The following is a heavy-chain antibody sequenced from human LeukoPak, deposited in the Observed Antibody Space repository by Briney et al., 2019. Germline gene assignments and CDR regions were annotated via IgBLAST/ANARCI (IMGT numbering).Heavy chain of an antibody. D-gene: IGHD2-15*01. V-gene: IGHV5-51*01. Sequence: GESLKISCKGSGYSFTSYWIGWVRQMPGKGLEWMGIIYPDDSDTKYSPSFQGQVTMSADTSIITAYLQWSSLKASDTAMYYCARHPYCSGGDCYGTFDYWGQGTLVTVSS. CDR3: ARHPYCSGGDCYGTFDY. J-gene: IGHJ4*02. CDR1: GYSFTSYW. CDR2: IYPDDSDT.